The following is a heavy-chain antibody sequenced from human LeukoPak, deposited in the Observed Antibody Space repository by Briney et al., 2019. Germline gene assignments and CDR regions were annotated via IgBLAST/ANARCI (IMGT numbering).Heavy chain of an antibody. CDR2: IIPIFGTA. V-gene: IGHV1-69*05. CDR3: ARPESLHSLSYYPLDY. CDR1: GGTLSSSA. D-gene: IGHD1-26*01. Sequence: GASVKVSCKAFGGTLSSSAISWVRQAPGQGLEWMGRIIPIFGTANYAQKFQGRVTITTDESTSTAYMELSSLRSEDTAVYHCARPESLHSLSYYPLDYSGQGTLVTVSS. J-gene: IGHJ4*02.